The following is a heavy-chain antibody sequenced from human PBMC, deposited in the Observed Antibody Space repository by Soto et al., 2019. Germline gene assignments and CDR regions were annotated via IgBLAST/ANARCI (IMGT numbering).Heavy chain of an antibody. V-gene: IGHV4-34*01. CDR2: INHSGST. Sequence: QVQLQQWGAGLLKPSETLSLTCAVYGGSFSGYYWSWIRQPPGKGLEWIGEINHSGSTNYNPSLKSRVTISVATSKNQFSLKLSSVTAADTAVYYCARGYGDYYWYFDLWGRGTLVTVSS. CDR3: ARGYGDYYWYFDL. D-gene: IGHD4-17*01. CDR1: GGSFSGYY. J-gene: IGHJ2*01.